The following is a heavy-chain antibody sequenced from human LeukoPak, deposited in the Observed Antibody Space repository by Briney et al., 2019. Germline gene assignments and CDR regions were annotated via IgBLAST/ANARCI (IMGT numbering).Heavy chain of an antibody. J-gene: IGHJ4*02. CDR2: ITGAGNI. CDR3: AKRRLGAANPGDFDY. D-gene: IGHD2-15*01. Sequence: PGGSLRPSCAASGFTFSSYTMHWVRQAPGKGLEWVSTITGAGNIYYADSVKGRFTISRDNPKNTLYRQMNSLRAEDTAVYYCAKRRLGAANPGDFDYWGQGTLVTVSS. CDR1: GFTFSSYT. V-gene: IGHV3-23*01.